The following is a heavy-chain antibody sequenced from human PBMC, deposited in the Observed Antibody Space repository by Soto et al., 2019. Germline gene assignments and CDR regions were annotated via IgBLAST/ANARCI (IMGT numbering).Heavy chain of an antibody. CDR3: ARTDWNARGVDY. V-gene: IGHV1-69*13. CDR2: IIPIFGTA. D-gene: IGHD1-1*01. CDR1: GGTFSSYA. J-gene: IGHJ4*02. Sequence: GASVKVSCKASGGTFSSYAISWVRQAPGQGLEWMGGIIPIFGTANYAQKFQGRVTITADESTSTAYMELSSLRSEDTAVYYCARTDWNARGVDYWGQGTLVTVSS.